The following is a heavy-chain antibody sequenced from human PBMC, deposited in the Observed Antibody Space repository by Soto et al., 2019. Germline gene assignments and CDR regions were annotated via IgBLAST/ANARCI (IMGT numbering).Heavy chain of an antibody. J-gene: IGHJ5*02. V-gene: IGHV4-4*07. CDR2: IYSSGST. D-gene: IGHD3-3*01. Sequence: SETLSLTCTVAGGAISGYYWTWIRQSDGEGLEWIGRIYSSGSTNYNPSLKSRVTISLDTSMNYFSLRLSSVTAADTAVYYCARGQRFSDWFDPWGQGTLVTVSS. CDR3: ARGQRFSDWFDP. CDR1: GGAISGYY.